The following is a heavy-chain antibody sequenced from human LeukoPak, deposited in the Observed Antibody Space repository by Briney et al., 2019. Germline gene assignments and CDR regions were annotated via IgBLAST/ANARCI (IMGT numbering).Heavy chain of an antibody. CDR3: ARDGRMTVANPNYFDS. Sequence: ASVKVSCKASGYTFTSYDINWVRQAPGQGLEWMGIINPGGGSTTYSQKFQDRVTMTRDTSTNTVYMELSSLRSDDTAVYYCARDGRMTVANPNYFDSWGQGTLVTVSS. V-gene: IGHV1-46*01. CDR1: GYTFTSYD. CDR2: INPGGGST. D-gene: IGHD4/OR15-4a*01. J-gene: IGHJ4*02.